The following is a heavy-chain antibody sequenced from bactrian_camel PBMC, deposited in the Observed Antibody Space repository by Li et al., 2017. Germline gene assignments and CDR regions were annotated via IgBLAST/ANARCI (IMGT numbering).Heavy chain of an antibody. CDR1: GHIFTICG. Sequence: VQLVESGGGSVQAGGSLKLACAPSGHIFTICGMGWYRQAPGKDRDLVSLISSDGATSYRDYVKGRFTISHDSAKNTLYLQMDSLKTEDTAVYYCAAPRGSSCPVTWGQGTQVTVS. D-gene: IGHD2*01. CDR2: ISSDGAT. J-gene: IGHJ4*01. V-gene: IGHV3S53*01. CDR3: AAPRGSSCPVT.